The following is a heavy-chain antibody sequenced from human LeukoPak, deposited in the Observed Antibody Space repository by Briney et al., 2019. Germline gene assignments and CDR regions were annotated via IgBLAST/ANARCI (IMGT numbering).Heavy chain of an antibody. CDR3: AKGGVVIKASLFDL. CDR1: DFTFGIYI. V-gene: IGHV3-23*01. D-gene: IGHD3-22*01. CDR2: ISGSVGTT. Sequence: TGGSLRLSCAAFDFTFGIYIMNWVRQAPGKGLEWVSGISGSVGTTYYADSVKGRFTISRDNSKNTLYLQMSRLRAEDTAMYYCAKGGVVIKASLFDLWGQGTLVTVSS. J-gene: IGHJ4*02.